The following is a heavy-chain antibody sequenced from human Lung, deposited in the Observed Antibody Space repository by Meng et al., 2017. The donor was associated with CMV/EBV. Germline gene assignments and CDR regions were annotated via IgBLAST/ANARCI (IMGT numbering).Heavy chain of an antibody. CDR2: ISFDGSNK. V-gene: IGHV3-30-3*01. D-gene: IGHD2-2*01. CDR3: ARKVGCSSPTCYYYFYYAMDV. J-gene: IGHJ6*01. Sequence: SLKISXEASGFTFITYAMHWVRQAPGKGLEWVAIISFDGSNKYYADSVKGRFTISRDNSKNTLYLQMNSLRAEDTAVYYCARKVGCSSPTCYYYFYYAMDVWGQGTTVTVSS. CDR1: GFTFITYA.